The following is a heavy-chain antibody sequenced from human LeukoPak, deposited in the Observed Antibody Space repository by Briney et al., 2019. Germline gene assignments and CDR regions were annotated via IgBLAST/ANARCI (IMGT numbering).Heavy chain of an antibody. CDR1: GVSFSGYY. CDR3: ARIAAAGTTTDY. CDR2: INHSGST. V-gene: IGHV4-34*01. D-gene: IGHD6-13*01. J-gene: IGHJ4*02. Sequence: SVTLSLTCAVYGVSFSGYYWSWIRQPPGKGLEWIGEINHSGSTNYNPSLKSRVTISVDTSKNQFSLKLSSVTAADTAVYYCARIAAAGTTTDYWGQGTLVTVSS.